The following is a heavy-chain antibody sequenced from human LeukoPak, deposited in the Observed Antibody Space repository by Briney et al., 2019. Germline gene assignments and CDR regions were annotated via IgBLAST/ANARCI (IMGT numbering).Heavy chain of an antibody. CDR2: MAWNSGRI. Sequence: GGSLRLSCEASGFRFEDYGMQWVRQRPGKGLEYVAGMAWNSGRIGYADSVKGRFTISRDNAKNSLYLQMNSLRPEDTGIYYCAKEMVYTTSSLDSWGQGTQVTVSS. V-gene: IGHV3-9*01. J-gene: IGHJ4*02. D-gene: IGHD2-8*01. CDR1: GFRFEDYG. CDR3: AKEMVYTTSSLDS.